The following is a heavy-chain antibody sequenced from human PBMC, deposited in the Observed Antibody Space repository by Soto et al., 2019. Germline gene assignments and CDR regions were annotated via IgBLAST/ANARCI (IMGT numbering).Heavy chain of an antibody. CDR2: INHSGST. CDR3: AKTMAMVRGVKGWFDP. J-gene: IGHJ5*02. Sequence: SETLSLTCAVYGGSFSGYYWIWIRQPPGKGLEWIGEINHSGSTNDNPSLKSRVTISVDTSKNQFSLKLSSVTAADTAVYYCAKTMAMVRGVKGWFDPWGQGTLVTVSS. CDR1: GGSFSGYY. D-gene: IGHD3-10*01. V-gene: IGHV4-34*01.